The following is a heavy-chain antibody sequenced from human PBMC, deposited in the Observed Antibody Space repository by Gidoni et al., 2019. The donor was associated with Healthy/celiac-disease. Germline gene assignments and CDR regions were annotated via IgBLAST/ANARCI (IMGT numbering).Heavy chain of an antibody. J-gene: IGHJ4*02. CDR2: ISGSGGST. CDR1: GFTFSSYA. V-gene: IGHV3-23*01. Sequence: SGFTFSSYAMSWVRQAPGKGLEWVSAISGSGGSTYYADSVKGRFTISSDNSKNTLYLQMNSLRAEDTAVYYCAKDLRGSYDYWGQGTLVTVSS. CDR3: AKDLRGSYDY. D-gene: IGHD1-26*01.